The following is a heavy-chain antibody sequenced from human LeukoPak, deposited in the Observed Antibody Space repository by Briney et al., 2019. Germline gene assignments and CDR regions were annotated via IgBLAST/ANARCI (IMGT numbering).Heavy chain of an antibody. J-gene: IGHJ4*02. D-gene: IGHD3-10*01. Sequence: SETLSLTCAVSDGSISDSNWWSWVRQPPGKGLEWIGEIYHSGRTNYNPSLKSRVTISVDTSKNQFSLKLTSVTAADTAVYYCAREGLISIVRGLNFGYWGQGTLVSVSS. CDR2: IYHSGRT. V-gene: IGHV4-4*02. CDR1: DGSISDSNW. CDR3: AREGLISIVRGLNFGY.